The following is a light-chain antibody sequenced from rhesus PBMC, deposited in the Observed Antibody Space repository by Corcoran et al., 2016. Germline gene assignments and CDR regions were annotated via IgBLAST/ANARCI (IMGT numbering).Light chain of an antibody. Sequence: DIQMTQSPSSRSASVGDRVTITCRASENVNNYLHWYQQKPGKAPKVLIYKASTLQSGDPSRFSGSGSWTDFTLTISSLQPEDFATYYCQHSYGIPFTFGPGTKLEIK. V-gene: IGKV1-74*01. CDR1: ENVNNY. CDR2: KAS. J-gene: IGKJ3*01. CDR3: QHSYGIPFT.